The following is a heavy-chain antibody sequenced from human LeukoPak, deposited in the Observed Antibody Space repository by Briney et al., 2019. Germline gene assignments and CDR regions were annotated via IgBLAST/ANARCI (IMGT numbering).Heavy chain of an antibody. CDR1: GNYW. CDR2: INSDGSWT. D-gene: IGHD2/OR15-2a*01. CDR3: VSFYETY. J-gene: IGHJ4*02. V-gene: IGHV3-74*01. Sequence: GGSLRLSCSASGNYWMHWVRQAPGKGLVWVSHINSDGSWTSYADSVKGRFTISKDNDKNTVYLQMNSLRAEDTAVYYCVSFYETYWGRGTLVTVSS.